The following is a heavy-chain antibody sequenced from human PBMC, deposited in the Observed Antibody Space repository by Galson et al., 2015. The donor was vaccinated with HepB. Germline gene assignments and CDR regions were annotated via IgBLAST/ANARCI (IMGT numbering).Heavy chain of an antibody. CDR3: AKDHSSGWYWGFDY. J-gene: IGHJ4*02. D-gene: IGHD6-19*01. Sequence: SLRLSCAASGFTFSSYGMHWVRQAPGKGLEWVAFIRYDGSNKYYADSVKGRFTISRDNSKNTLYLQMNSLRAEDTAVYYCAKDHSSGWYWGFDYWGQGTLVTVSS. CDR2: IRYDGSNK. V-gene: IGHV3-30*02. CDR1: GFTFSSYG.